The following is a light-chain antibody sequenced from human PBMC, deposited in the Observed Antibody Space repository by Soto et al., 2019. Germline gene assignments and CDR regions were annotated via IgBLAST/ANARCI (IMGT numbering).Light chain of an antibody. V-gene: IGLV2-11*01. CDR1: SSDVGGYNY. CDR3: CSYAGSYTI. J-gene: IGLJ2*01. CDR2: DVN. Sequence: QSALTQPRSVSGSPGQSVTISCTGTSSDVGGYNYVSWYQHHPGKAPKLMIYDVNRRPSGVPDRFSGSKSGNTASLTISVLQAEDEADYYCCSYAGSYTIFGGGTKLNVL.